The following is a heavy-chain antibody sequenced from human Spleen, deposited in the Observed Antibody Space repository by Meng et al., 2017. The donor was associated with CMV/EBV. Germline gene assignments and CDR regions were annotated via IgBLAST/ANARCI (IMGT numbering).Heavy chain of an antibody. D-gene: IGHD6-19*01. Sequence: QFQLGQSGAEVKKPGASVKVSCKASGYTFTSYGISWVRQAPGQGLEWMGWISAYNGNTNYAQKLQGRVTMTTDTSTSTAYMELRSLRSDDTAVYYCARVSPAYSSGWYHGYWGQGTLVTVSS. V-gene: IGHV1-18*01. CDR3: ARVSPAYSSGWYHGY. J-gene: IGHJ4*02. CDR2: ISAYNGNT. CDR1: GYTFTSYG.